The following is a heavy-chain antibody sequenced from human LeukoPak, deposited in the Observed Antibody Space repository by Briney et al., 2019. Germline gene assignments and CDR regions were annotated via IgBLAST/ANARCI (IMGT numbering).Heavy chain of an antibody. J-gene: IGHJ4*02. V-gene: IGHV1-3*01. CDR2: INAGNGNT. Sequence: GASVKVSCKASGYTFTSYAMHWVRQAPGQRLEWMGWINAGNGNTKYSQNFQGRVTITRDTSASTAYMELSSLRSEDTAVYYCARATSSGWSLYYFDYWGQGTLVTVSS. CDR3: ARATSSGWSLYYFDY. D-gene: IGHD6-19*01. CDR1: GYTFTSYA.